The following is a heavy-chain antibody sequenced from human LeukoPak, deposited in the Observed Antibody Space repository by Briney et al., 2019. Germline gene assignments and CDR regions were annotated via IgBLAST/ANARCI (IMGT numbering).Heavy chain of an antibody. CDR2: IYFSGRT. Sequence: SQTLSLTCTVSGGSVNSAGYYWTWIRQHPGKGLEWIGSIYFSGRTYYNPSLKSRLTISLDTSKNQFSLKLNLMTAADTAVYYCATTIWFGEEDSWFDPWGQGTPVTVSS. J-gene: IGHJ5*02. D-gene: IGHD3-10*01. CDR3: ATTIWFGEEDSWFDP. CDR1: GGSVNSAGYY. V-gene: IGHV4-31*03.